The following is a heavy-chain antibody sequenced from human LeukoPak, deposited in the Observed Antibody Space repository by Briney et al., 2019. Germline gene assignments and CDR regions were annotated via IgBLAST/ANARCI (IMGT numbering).Heavy chain of an antibody. CDR1: GFTFSSYA. J-gene: IGHJ4*02. V-gene: IGHV3-23*01. CDR3: AKDPAAFGGAGYFDY. D-gene: IGHD3-16*01. CDR2: ISGSGGST. Sequence: GGSLRLSCAASGFTFSSYAMSWVRQAPGKGLEWVSAISGSGGSTYYADSVKGRFTISRDNSKNTLYLQMNNLRAEDTAVYYCAKDPAAFGGAGYFDYWGQGTLVTVSS.